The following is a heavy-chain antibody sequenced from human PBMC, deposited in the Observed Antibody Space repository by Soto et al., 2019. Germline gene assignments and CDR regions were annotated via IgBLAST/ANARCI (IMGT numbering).Heavy chain of an antibody. J-gene: IGHJ4*02. V-gene: IGHV5-51*01. CDR3: ARLTYGGYYFDY. CDR2: IYPDDSET. D-gene: IGHD4-17*01. Sequence: PGESLKISCKGSGYSFTTYWIGWVRQMPGKGLEWMGIIYPDDSETKYSPSFQGQVTISADKSITTAYLQWNSLKASDTAMYYCARLTYGGYYFDYWGQGALVTVSS. CDR1: GYSFTTYW.